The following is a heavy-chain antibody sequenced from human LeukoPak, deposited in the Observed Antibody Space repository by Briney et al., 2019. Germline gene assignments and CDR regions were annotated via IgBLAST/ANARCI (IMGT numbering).Heavy chain of an antibody. CDR3: ARDRAGRNWFDP. D-gene: IGHD2-15*01. J-gene: IGHJ5*02. CDR1: GGTINSYH. V-gene: IGHV4-59*01. CDR2: IYYSGST. Sequence: PSETLSLTCTVSGGTINSYHWSWIRQPPGKGLEWIGYIYYSGSTNYNPSLESRVTISVDTSKNQFSLKLSSVTAADTAVYYCARDRAGRNWFDPWGQGTLVTVSS.